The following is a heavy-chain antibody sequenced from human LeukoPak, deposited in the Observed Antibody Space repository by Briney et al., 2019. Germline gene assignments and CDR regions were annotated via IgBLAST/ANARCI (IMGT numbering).Heavy chain of an antibody. V-gene: IGHV1-8*03. CDR3: ARGGFLEWIPYDS. CDR1: GGTFSSYA. CDR2: MNPNSGHT. J-gene: IGHJ4*02. Sequence: ASVKVSCKASGGTFSSYAISWVRQAPGQGLEWMGWMNPNSGHTAYAQKFQGRVTITRNTSISTAYMELSSLRSEDTAVYYCARGGFLEWIPYDSWGQGTLVTVSS. D-gene: IGHD3-3*01.